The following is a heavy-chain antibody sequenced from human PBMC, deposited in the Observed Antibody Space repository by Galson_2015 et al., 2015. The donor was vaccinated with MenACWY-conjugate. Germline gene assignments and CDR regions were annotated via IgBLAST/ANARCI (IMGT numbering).Heavy chain of an antibody. J-gene: IGHJ4*02. V-gene: IGHV3-23*01. CDR1: GFTFNNYG. Sequence: SLRLSCAASGFTFNNYGLTWVRQAPGRGLEWVSSISNSGGTTYYADSVKGRFTISRDNSKNTLYLQMNSLRAEDTAIYYCAKRFSASGTYYSEWGQGTLVTVSS. D-gene: IGHD3-10*01. CDR3: AKRFSASGTYYSE. CDR2: ISNSGGTT.